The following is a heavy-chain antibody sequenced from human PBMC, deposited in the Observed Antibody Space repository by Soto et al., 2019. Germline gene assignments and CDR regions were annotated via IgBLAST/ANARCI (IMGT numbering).Heavy chain of an antibody. CDR1: GGSFSGYY. CDR2: INHSGST. V-gene: IGHV4-34*01. Sequence: QVQLQQWGAGLLKPSETLSLTCAVYGGSFSGYYWSWIRQPPGKGLEWIGEINHSGSTNYNPSLKSRVTISVDTSKNQFSLKLSSVTAADTAVYYYARGDGILNSSGWNYWGQGTLVTVSS. D-gene: IGHD6-19*01. J-gene: IGHJ4*02. CDR3: ARGDGILNSSGWNY.